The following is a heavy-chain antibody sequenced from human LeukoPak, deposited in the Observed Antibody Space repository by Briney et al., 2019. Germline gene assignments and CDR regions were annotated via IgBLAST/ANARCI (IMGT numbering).Heavy chain of an antibody. V-gene: IGHV3-21*01. CDR2: ISSSSSYI. Sequence: GGSLRLSCAASGFTFSSYSMNWVRQAPGKGLEWVSSISSSSSYIYYADSVKGRFTISRDNAKNSLYLQMNSLRAEDTAVYYCARNRVVDYGGATPFDYWGQGTLVTVSS. CDR1: GFTFSSYS. D-gene: IGHD1-26*01. CDR3: ARNRVVDYGGATPFDY. J-gene: IGHJ4*02.